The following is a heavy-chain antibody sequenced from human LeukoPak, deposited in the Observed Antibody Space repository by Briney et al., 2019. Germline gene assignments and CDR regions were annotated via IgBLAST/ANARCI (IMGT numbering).Heavy chain of an antibody. D-gene: IGHD3-3*01. CDR2: IKQDGSEK. V-gene: IGHV3-7*01. Sequence: GGSLRLSCAASGFTFSSYWLSWVRQAPGKGLEWVANIKQDGSEKYYVDSVKGRFTISRDNAKNSLYLQMNSLRAEDTAVYYCARDPRGYDFWSGYSGHYSDYWGQGTLVTVSS. CDR3: ARDPRGYDFWSGYSGHYSDY. J-gene: IGHJ4*02. CDR1: GFTFSSYW.